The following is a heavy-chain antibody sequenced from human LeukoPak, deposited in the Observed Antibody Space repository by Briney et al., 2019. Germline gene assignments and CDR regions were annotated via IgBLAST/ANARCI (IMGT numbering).Heavy chain of an antibody. CDR3: AKDPSWELLFYFDY. Sequence: PGRSLRLSCAASGFTFSSYGMHWVRQAPGKRLEWVAVISYDGSNKYYADSVKGRFTISRDNSKNTLYLQMNSLRAEDTAVYYCAKDPSWELLFYFDYWGQGTLVTVSS. V-gene: IGHV3-30*18. CDR1: GFTFSSYG. J-gene: IGHJ4*02. D-gene: IGHD1-26*01. CDR2: ISYDGSNK.